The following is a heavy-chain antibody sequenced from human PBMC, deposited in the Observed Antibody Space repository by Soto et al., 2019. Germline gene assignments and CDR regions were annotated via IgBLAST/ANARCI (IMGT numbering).Heavy chain of an antibody. J-gene: IGHJ4*02. V-gene: IGHV3-9*01. CDR1: GFTFDDYA. CDR3: AKDPAPGLL. CDR2: ISWNSGSI. Sequence: EVQLVESGGGLVQPGRSLRLSCAASGFTFDDYAMHWVRQAPGKGLEWVSGISWNSGSIGYADSVKGRFTISRDNAKNSLYLQMNSLRAEDTALYYCAKDPAPGLLWGQGTQVTVSP.